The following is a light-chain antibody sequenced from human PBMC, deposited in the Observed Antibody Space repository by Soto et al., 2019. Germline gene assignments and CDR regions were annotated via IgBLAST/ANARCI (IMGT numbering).Light chain of an antibody. CDR2: EVS. Sequence: QSVLAQPPSASGSLGQSVTISCTGTSSDIGTYDYVSWYQQHPGRAPKIIIFEVSKRPLGVPDRFSGSKSGNTASLIVSGLQPDDEVEYHCTSYTGDDFTVVFGTGTKVTVL. CDR1: SSDIGTYDY. V-gene: IGLV2-8*01. J-gene: IGLJ1*01. CDR3: TSYTGDDFTVV.